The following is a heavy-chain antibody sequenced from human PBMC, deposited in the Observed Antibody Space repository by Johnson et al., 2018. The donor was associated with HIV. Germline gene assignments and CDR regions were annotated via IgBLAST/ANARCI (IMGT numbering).Heavy chain of an antibody. CDR1: GFTVSSIY. CDR3: AKAVTGEGAFDI. CDR2: IYSGGST. V-gene: IGHV3-66*01. D-gene: IGHD7-27*01. J-gene: IGHJ3*02. Sequence: VQLVESGGGEVQPGRSLRLSCAASGFTVSSIYMNWVRQAPGKGLEWVSIIYSGGSTYYADSVKGRFTISRDSSKNTVYLQMNNLRAEDTAVYYCAKAVTGEGAFDIWGQGTMVTVSS.